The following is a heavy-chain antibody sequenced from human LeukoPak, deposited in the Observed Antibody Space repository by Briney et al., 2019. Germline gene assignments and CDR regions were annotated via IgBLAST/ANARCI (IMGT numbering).Heavy chain of an antibody. CDR2: IAVDGTK. V-gene: IGHV3-48*03. CDR1: GFTFSSYE. Sequence: GGSLILSCAASGFTFSSYEMNWVRQAPGKGLEWVAFIAVDGTKYYPDSVKGRFTISRDSVRNSVYLQMNSLRVEDTAVYYCASSLSLWANYRCHWGRGTLVTVSS. J-gene: IGHJ4*02. D-gene: IGHD3-16*02. CDR3: ASSLSLWANYRCH.